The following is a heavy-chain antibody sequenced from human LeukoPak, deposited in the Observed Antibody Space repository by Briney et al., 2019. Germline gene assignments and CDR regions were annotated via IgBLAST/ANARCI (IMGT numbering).Heavy chain of an antibody. D-gene: IGHD1-26*01. CDR1: GYTFTSYD. V-gene: IGHV1-8*01. J-gene: IGHJ4*02. CDR3: ARGPRIVGATTSYYFDY. CDR2: MNPNIGNT. Sequence: GASVKVSCKASGYTFTSYDINWVRQATGQGLEWMGWMNPNIGNTDYAQKFQGRVTMTRNTSISTAYMELSSLRSEDTAVYYCARGPRIVGATTSYYFDYWGQGTLVTVSS.